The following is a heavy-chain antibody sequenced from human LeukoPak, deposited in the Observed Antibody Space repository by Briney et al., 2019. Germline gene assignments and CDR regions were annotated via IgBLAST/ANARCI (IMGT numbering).Heavy chain of an antibody. Sequence: GGSLRLSCAASGFTFSSHWMRWVRQAPGKGLEWVANIKQDESEKYYVDSVKGRFTISRDNAKNSLYLQMHSLRAEDTAVYYCARGARGFDYWGQGTLVTVSS. CDR2: IKQDESEK. CDR1: GFTFSSHW. D-gene: IGHD3-16*01. CDR3: ARGARGFDY. J-gene: IGHJ4*02. V-gene: IGHV3-7*04.